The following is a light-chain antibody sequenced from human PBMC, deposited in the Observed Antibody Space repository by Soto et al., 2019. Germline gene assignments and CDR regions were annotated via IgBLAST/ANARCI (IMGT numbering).Light chain of an antibody. Sequence: DIQMTQSPSTLSASVGDRVTITCRARQSISRWLAWYQQKPGKAPNLLIYDVSTLESGVPSRFSGSGSGTEFTLTISSLQPDDFATYYCQQYGSYSTFGQGTRVEIK. CDR3: QQYGSYST. CDR1: QSISRW. CDR2: DVS. J-gene: IGKJ1*01. V-gene: IGKV1-5*01.